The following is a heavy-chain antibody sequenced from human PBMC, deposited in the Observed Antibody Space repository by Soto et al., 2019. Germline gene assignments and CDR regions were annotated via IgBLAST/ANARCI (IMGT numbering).Heavy chain of an antibody. J-gene: IGHJ6*02. CDR1: GGSISGSSYY. Sequence: QLQLQESGPGLMKPSETLSLTCTVSGGSISGSSYYWGWIRQPPGKGLEWIGSVYYNGNTYYDPSLKSRVTIHVDTSRNQCSLKLSSVTAADTAVYYCARECTVATIGGGIDVWGQGTTVTVSS. CDR3: ARECTVATIGGGIDV. CDR2: VYYNGNT. D-gene: IGHD5-12*01. V-gene: IGHV4-39*02.